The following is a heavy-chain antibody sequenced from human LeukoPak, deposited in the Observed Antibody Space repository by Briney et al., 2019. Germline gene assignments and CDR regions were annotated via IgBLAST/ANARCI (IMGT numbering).Heavy chain of an antibody. D-gene: IGHD3-9*01. CDR3: ARRRFSGYLTNAFDI. CDR1: GGSISSYY. CDR2: IYYSGST. V-gene: IGHV4-59*08. Sequence: SQTLSLTCTVSGGSISSYYWSWIRQPPGKGLEWIGYIYYSGSTNYNPSLKSRVTISVDTSKNQFSLKLSSVTAADTAVYYCARRRFSGYLTNAFDIWGQGTMVTVSS. J-gene: IGHJ3*02.